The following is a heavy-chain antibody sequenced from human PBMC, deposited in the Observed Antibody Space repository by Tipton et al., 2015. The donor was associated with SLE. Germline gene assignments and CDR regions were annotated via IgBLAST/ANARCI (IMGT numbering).Heavy chain of an antibody. J-gene: IGHJ2*01. V-gene: IGHV4-38-2*01. D-gene: IGHD1-26*01. CDR3: ATSREGLARDWYFDL. CDR2: IYHSGST. CDR1: GYSISSGYY. Sequence: LRLSCAVSGYSISSGYYWGWIRQPPGKGLEWIGSIYHSGSTYYNPSLKSRVTISVDTSENQFSLKLSSVTAADTAVYYCATSREGLARDWYFDLWGRGTLVTVSS.